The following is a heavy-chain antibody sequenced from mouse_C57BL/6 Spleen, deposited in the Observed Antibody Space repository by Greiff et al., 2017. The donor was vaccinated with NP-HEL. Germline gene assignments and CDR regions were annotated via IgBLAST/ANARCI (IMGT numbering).Heavy chain of an antibody. J-gene: IGHJ1*03. D-gene: IGHD1-1*01. V-gene: IGHV1-81*01. CDR2: IYPRSGNT. Sequence: QVQLQQSGAELARPGASVKLSCKASGYTFTSYGISWVKQRTGQGLEWIGEIYPRSGNTYYNEKFKGKATLTADKSSSPAYMELRSLTSEDSAVYFCAREGYYGSSNWYFDVWGTGTTVTVSS. CDR1: GYTFTSYG. CDR3: AREGYYGSSNWYFDV.